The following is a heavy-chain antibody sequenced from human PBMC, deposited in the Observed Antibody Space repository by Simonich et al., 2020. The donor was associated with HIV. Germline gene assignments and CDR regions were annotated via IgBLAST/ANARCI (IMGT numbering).Heavy chain of an antibody. Sequence: QVQLQQWGAGLLKPSETLSLTCAVYGGSFSGYYWSWIRQAPGKGLGWIGEINHSGSTTYNPSLKSRVTISVDTTKKQFSLKLNSVTAADTAVYYCARGTVTGGDARFDYWGQGTLVTVSS. CDR1: GGSFSGYY. J-gene: IGHJ4*02. CDR3: ARGTVTGGDARFDY. CDR2: INHSGST. V-gene: IGHV4-34*01. D-gene: IGHD4-17*01.